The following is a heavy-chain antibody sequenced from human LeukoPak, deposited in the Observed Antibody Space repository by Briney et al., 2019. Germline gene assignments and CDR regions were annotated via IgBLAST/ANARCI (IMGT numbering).Heavy chain of an antibody. Sequence: SETLSLTCTVSGGSISSYNWSWIRQPPGKGLEWVGYIYYSGSTNYNPSLKSRVTISVDTSKNQFSLKLSSVTAADTAVYYCARDVSPLYGSGSYSFDYWGQGTLVTVSS. CDR3: ARDVSPLYGSGSYSFDY. CDR2: IYYSGST. CDR1: GGSISSYN. D-gene: IGHD3-10*01. V-gene: IGHV4-59*12. J-gene: IGHJ4*02.